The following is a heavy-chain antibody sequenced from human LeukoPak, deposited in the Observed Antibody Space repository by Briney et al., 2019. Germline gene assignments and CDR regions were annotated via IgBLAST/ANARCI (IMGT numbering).Heavy chain of an antibody. Sequence: GGSLRLSWASSTXTVSSNYMSWVRQAPGKGLEWVSIIYSVGNTYYADSVKGRFTISRDNSKNTLYLQMNSLRVEDTAVYYCAKVFNIAAEDGYGMDVWGQGTTVTVSS. V-gene: IGHV3-66*01. CDR3: AKVFNIAAEDGYGMDV. CDR1: TXTVSSNY. D-gene: IGHD6-13*01. J-gene: IGHJ6*02. CDR2: IYSVGNT.